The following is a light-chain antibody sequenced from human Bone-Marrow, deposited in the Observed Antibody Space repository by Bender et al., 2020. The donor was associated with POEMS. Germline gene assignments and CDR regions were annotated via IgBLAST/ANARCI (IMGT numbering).Light chain of an antibody. Sequence: QSALTQPASVSGSPGQSITISCTGTSSDVGNSELVSWYQQYPGKAPKLMIYEVSKRPSGVSNRFSASKSGNTASLTISGLQAEDEADYYCCSYAGSRFVEFGGGTTLTVL. CDR1: SSDVGNSEL. V-gene: IGLV2-23*02. CDR2: EVS. CDR3: CSYAGSRFVE. J-gene: IGLJ2*01.